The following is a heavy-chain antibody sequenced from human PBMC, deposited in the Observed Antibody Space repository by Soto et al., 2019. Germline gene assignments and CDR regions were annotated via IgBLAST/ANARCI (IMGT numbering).Heavy chain of an antibody. CDR1: GYTFTGYY. J-gene: IGHJ3*02. CDR2: INPNSGGT. Sequence: QVQLVQSGAEVKKPGASVKVSCKASGYTFTGYYMHWVRQAPGQGLEWMGWINPNSGGTNYAQKFQGWVTMTRDTSISTAYMELSRLRADDTAVYYCARDQIDRTPYRGAFDIWGQGTMVTVSS. D-gene: IGHD2-2*01. CDR3: ARDQIDRTPYRGAFDI. V-gene: IGHV1-2*04.